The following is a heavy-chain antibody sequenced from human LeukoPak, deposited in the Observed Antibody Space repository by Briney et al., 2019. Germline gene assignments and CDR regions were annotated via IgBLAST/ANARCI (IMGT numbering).Heavy chain of an antibody. Sequence: GGSLRLSWAAFGFTVSSNYMSWVRQAPGKGLEWVSVIYSGGSTYYADSVKGRLTISRDNSKNTLYLQMNSLRAEDTAVYYCAKEPRAEYSSGWSYFDYWGQGTLVTVSS. CDR3: AKEPRAEYSSGWSYFDY. J-gene: IGHJ4*02. CDR2: IYSGGST. V-gene: IGHV3-53*05. CDR1: GFTVSSNY. D-gene: IGHD6-19*01.